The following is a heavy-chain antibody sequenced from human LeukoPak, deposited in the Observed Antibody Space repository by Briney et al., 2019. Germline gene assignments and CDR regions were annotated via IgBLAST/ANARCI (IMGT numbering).Heavy chain of an antibody. Sequence: SETLSLTCAVYGGSLTTHWWTWIRQSAGRGLEWVGEINHSGHTNYDPSFESRLTVSIDKSKNQFSLRLSSVTAADTAIYHCARGRVYFRDLTSLRGVIPFDSWGQGTPVIVSS. CDR1: GGSLTTHW. V-gene: IGHV4-34*01. CDR2: INHSGHT. D-gene: IGHD3-10*01. J-gene: IGHJ4*02. CDR3: ARGRVYFRDLTSLRGVIPFDS.